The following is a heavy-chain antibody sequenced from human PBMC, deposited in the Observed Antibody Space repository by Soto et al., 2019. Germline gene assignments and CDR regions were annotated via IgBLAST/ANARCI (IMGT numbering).Heavy chain of an antibody. Sequence: GGFLRLSCAVFGFTFSSFWMHWVRQATGKGLVWVSRINSGGSSTNYADSVKGRFTISRDNAKNTLYLQMNSLRAEDAAVYYCARDLGYYDILTGYYSNYYLDSWGQGTLVTGSS. J-gene: IGHJ4*02. V-gene: IGHV3-74*01. CDR1: GFTFSSFW. CDR2: INSGGSST. D-gene: IGHD3-9*01. CDR3: ARDLGYYDILTGYYSNYYLDS.